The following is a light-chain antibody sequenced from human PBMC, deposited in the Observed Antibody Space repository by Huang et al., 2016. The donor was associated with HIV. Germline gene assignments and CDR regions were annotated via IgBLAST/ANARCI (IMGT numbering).Light chain of an antibody. V-gene: IGKV2-28*01. CDR2: LSS. Sequence: IVITQSPLSLPVTPGEPASISCRSSQSLLHSHGYHYLDCYRQKPGQAPQLLISLSSIRASGVPDRFSGSGSVTDFTLKISRVEAEDVVIYFCRQALQTPRTFGQGTRLEIK. J-gene: IGKJ5*01. CDR1: QSLLHSHGYHY. CDR3: RQALQTPRT.